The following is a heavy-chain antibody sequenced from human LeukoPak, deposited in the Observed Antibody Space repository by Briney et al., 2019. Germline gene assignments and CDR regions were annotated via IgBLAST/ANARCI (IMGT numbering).Heavy chain of an antibody. D-gene: IGHD2-15*01. CDR1: GYTFTSYG. CDR3: ARSRGYCSGGSCYPFDY. CDR2: ISAYNGNT. V-gene: IGHV1-18*01. Sequence: ASVKVSCKASGYTFTSYGISWVRQAPGQGLEWMGWISAYNGNTNYAQKFQGRVTMTTDTSTSTAYMELRSLRSDDTAVYYCARSRGYCSGGSCYPFDYWGQGTLVTVSS. J-gene: IGHJ4*02.